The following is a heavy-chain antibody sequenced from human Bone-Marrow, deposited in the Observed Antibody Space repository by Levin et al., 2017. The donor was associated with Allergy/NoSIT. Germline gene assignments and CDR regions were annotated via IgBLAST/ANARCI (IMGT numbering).Heavy chain of an antibody. Sequence: GGSLRLSCAASGFTFSSYAMSWVRQAPGKGLEWVSVISGSGGSTYYADSVKGRFTISRDNSKNTLYLQMNSLRAEDTAVYYCAKELIAVAPLYYGMDVWGQGTTVTVSS. V-gene: IGHV3-23*01. CDR2: ISGSGGST. CDR1: GFTFSSYA. J-gene: IGHJ6*02. D-gene: IGHD6-19*01. CDR3: AKELIAVAPLYYGMDV.